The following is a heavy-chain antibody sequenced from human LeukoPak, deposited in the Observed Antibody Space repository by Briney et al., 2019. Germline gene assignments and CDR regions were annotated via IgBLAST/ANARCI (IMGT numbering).Heavy chain of an antibody. CDR3: ANENYYGSGSYPDY. V-gene: IGHV3-30*18. D-gene: IGHD3-10*01. CDR1: GFTFSSYG. CDR2: ISYDGSNK. J-gene: IGHJ4*02. Sequence: GRSLRLSCAASGFTFSSYGIHWVRQAPGKGLEWVALISYDGSNKYYADSVKGRFTISRDNSKNTLYLQMNSLRAEDTAVYYCANENYYGSGSYPDYWGQGTLVTVFS.